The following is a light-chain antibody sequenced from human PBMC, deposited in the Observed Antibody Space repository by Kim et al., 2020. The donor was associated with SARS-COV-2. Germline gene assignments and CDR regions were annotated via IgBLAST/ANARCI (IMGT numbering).Light chain of an antibody. CDR2: GAS. V-gene: IGKV3-20*01. CDR1: ESVSSNN. CDR3: QQYGRAPRVT. Sequence: GERATRACRARESVSSNNLAGCQQKPGEAARLRMYGASIRATGIADRFSGSGSGTDFTLTITRLEAEDVAVYYCQQYGRAPRVTFGGGTKVDIK. J-gene: IGKJ4*01.